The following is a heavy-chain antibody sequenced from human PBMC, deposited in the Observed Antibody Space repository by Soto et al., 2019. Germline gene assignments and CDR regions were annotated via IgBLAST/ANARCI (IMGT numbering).Heavy chain of an antibody. CDR1: GYTFTDYA. Sequence: HVELVQSGADVKKPGASVTISCKASGYTFTDYALHWVRHATGQRLEWMGWMNAGVGNTLYSQKFQGRITITRDTSASTAYMELTSLTSEYTAIYYCARDTGYTFGSLNYWGPGTLVTVSS. CDR2: MNAGVGNT. CDR3: ARDTGYTFGSLNY. J-gene: IGHJ4*02. D-gene: IGHD5-18*01. V-gene: IGHV1-3*01.